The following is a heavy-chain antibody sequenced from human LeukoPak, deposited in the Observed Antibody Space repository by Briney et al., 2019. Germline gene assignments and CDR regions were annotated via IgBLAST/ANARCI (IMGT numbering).Heavy chain of an antibody. CDR2: ISPSGGST. V-gene: IGHV1-46*01. CDR3: ARADGHWLKLYYFDY. CDR1: GYTFTSYY. D-gene: IGHD5-24*01. Sequence: ASVKVSCKASGYTFTSYYMHWGRQAPGQGLEWMGIISPSGGSTSYAQKFQGRVTMTRDTSTSTVYMELSSLRSEDTAVYYCARADGHWLKLYYFDYWGQGTLVTVSS. J-gene: IGHJ4*02.